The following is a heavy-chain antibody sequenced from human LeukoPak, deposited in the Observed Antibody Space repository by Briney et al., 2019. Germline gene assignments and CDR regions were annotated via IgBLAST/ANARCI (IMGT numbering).Heavy chain of an antibody. D-gene: IGHD4-17*01. Sequence: SETLSLTCTVSGGSISSYYWSWIRQPPGKGLEWIGYIHHSGSTNHNPSLKSRVSISVDTSKNQFSLKLSSVTAADTAVYYCARDNGANPGAFDIWGQGTMVTVSS. J-gene: IGHJ3*02. CDR3: ARDNGANPGAFDI. V-gene: IGHV4-59*01. CDR2: IHHSGST. CDR1: GGSISSYY.